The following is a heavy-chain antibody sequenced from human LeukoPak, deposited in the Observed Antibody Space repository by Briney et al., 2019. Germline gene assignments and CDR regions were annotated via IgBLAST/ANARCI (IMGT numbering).Heavy chain of an antibody. CDR1: GFTFSSYA. V-gene: IGHV3-30*04. CDR3: ARDGPPGVNGIDY. Sequence: HPGGSLRPSCAASGFTFSSYAIHWVRQAPGKGLEWVAVISYDGSNKYYADSVKGRFTISRDNSKNTLYLQMNSLRAEDTAVYYCARDGPPGVNGIDYWGQGTLVTVSS. D-gene: IGHD3-22*01. CDR2: ISYDGSNK. J-gene: IGHJ4*02.